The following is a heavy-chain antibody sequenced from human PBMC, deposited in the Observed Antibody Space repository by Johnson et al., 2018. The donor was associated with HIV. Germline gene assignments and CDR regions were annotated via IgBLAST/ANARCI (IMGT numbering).Heavy chain of an antibody. CDR2: ISSSGRTI. CDR1: GFTFSEYY. CDR3: AGDNGEDAFAI. J-gene: IGHJ3*02. V-gene: IGHV3-11*04. Sequence: QVQLVESGGGLVKPGGSLRVSCVASGFTFSEYYMSWIRQAPGKGLEWVSYISSSGRTIYYADSVKGRFTISRDNAKNSLYLQMNSLRAEDTAVYYCAGDNGEDAFAIWGQGTVVTVSS. D-gene: IGHD4-17*01.